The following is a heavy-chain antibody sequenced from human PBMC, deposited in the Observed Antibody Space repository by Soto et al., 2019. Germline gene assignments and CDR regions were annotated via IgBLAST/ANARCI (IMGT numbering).Heavy chain of an antibody. Sequence: QVQLVQSGAEVKKPGSSVKVSCKASGGTFSSYAISWVRQAPGQGLEWMGGIIPIFGTANYAQQFQGRVTITADESTSPACMELSSLRSEDTAVFYCARESRYCSGGSCYFLPGIDYWGQGTLVTVSS. J-gene: IGHJ4*02. CDR3: ARESRYCSGGSCYFLPGIDY. CDR2: IIPIFGTA. D-gene: IGHD2-15*01. CDR1: GGTFSSYA. V-gene: IGHV1-69*12.